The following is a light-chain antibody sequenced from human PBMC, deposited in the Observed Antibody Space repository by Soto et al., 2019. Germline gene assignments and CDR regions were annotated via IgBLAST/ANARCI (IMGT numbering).Light chain of an antibody. J-gene: IGKJ1*01. CDR3: QQYSSYWT. V-gene: IGKV1-5*03. CDR1: QSITTW. Sequence: DIQMTHSPSTLSASVGDRFTITCRASQSITTWLAWYQQKPGKAPNLLIYKASTLEIGVPSRFSGSGSGTEFTLTISSLQPDDFATYYCQQYSSYWTFGQGTKVDIK. CDR2: KAS.